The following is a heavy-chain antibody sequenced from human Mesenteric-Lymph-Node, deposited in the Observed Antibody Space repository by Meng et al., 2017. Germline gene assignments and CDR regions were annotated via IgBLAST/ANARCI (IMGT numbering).Heavy chain of an antibody. J-gene: IGHJ6*02. Sequence: ETLSLTCAASGFTFSRHWMSWVRQAPGKGLEGVANIKHDGSETYYVDSVKGRFTISRDNAKNSLYLQINSLRAEDTAVYYCARAFITKLQNYYYGMDVWGQGTTVTVSS. D-gene: IGHD3-10*01. CDR2: IKHDGSET. V-gene: IGHV3-7*01. CDR3: ARAFITKLQNYYYGMDV. CDR1: GFTFSRHW.